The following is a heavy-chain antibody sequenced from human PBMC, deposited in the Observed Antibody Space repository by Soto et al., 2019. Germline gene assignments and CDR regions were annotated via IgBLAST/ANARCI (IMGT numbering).Heavy chain of an antibody. Sequence: SETLSLTCTVSGGSISSGDYYWSWIRQPPGKGLEWIGYIYYSGSTYYNPSLKSRVTISVDTSKNQFSLKLGSVTAADTAVYYCARAPDFFASGLLPLFDYWGQGTLVTVSS. CDR1: GGSISSGDYY. CDR2: IYYSGST. V-gene: IGHV4-30-4*01. J-gene: IGHJ4*02. D-gene: IGHD3-22*01. CDR3: ARAPDFFASGLLPLFDY.